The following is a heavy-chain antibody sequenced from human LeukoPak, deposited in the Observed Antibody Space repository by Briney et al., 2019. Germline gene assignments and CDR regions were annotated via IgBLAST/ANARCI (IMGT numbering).Heavy chain of an antibody. J-gene: IGHJ3*01. V-gene: IGHV3-74*01. CDR2: INFDGSVT. Sequence: GGSLRLSCAACGFSFRTYWMHWVRQAPGQGLEWLSRINFDGSVTDYADSVKGRFTISRDNAESTLFLQMDSLRDDDTAVYYCAREEAPVEGDDAFDFWGQGTMVTVSS. CDR3: AREEAPVEGDDAFDF. D-gene: IGHD3-16*01. CDR1: GFSFRTYW.